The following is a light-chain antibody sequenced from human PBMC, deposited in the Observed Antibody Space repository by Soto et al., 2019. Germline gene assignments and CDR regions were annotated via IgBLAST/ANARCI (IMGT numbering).Light chain of an antibody. V-gene: IGKV1-39*01. Sequence: DIEMTQSPSSLSASVVDRVTITCRASQSIRDYLNWYQQKPGKAPKLLICAASSLQSGVPSRFSGSGSGTDFTLTISSLQPEDFATYYCRQSYSTPRTFGQGTKVDIK. J-gene: IGKJ1*01. CDR3: RQSYSTPRT. CDR1: QSIRDY. CDR2: AAS.